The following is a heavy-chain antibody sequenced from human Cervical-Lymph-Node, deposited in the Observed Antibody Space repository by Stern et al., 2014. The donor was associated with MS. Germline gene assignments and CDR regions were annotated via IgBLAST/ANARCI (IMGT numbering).Heavy chain of an antibody. CDR3: ARVKVNPGGRYAISYYAS. V-gene: IGHV1-8*01. Sequence: DQLVESGAAVKKPGASVKVSCKASGYIFPTYDIHWMRQAPGEGLEWMGLVSPNSGYTGSAQKFTGRLTMTRNTSISTASMEPTSLSSEGTAVSFCARVKVNPGGRYAISYYASGGQGT. CDR2: VSPNSGYT. CDR1: GYIFPTYD. D-gene: IGHD6-19*01. J-gene: IGHJ4*02.